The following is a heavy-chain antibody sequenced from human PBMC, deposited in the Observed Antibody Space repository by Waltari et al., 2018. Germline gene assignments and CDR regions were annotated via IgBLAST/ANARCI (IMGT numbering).Heavy chain of an antibody. CDR2: IYVGDSET. V-gene: IGHV5-51*03. Sequence: EVRLVQSGAEVKKPGESLKISCTGAGDNISTYWIGGVGQRPGKGLEWMGIIYVGDSETRYSPSFRGQVTMSADKSITTAYLQWSSLKASDTAMYYCARREHDYDYVGGSYRRVIDTFDIWGQGTRVTVSS. CDR3: ARREHDYDYVGGSYRRVIDTFDI. CDR1: GDNISTYW. J-gene: IGHJ3*02. D-gene: IGHD3-16*02.